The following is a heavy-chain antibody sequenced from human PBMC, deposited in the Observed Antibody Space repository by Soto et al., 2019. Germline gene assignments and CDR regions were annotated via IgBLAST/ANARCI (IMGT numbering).Heavy chain of an antibody. V-gene: IGHV1-69*13. D-gene: IGHD1-26*01. Sequence: GASVKVSCKASGGTFSSYAISWVRQAPGQGLEWMGGIIPIFGTANYAQKFQGRVTITADESTSTAYMGLSSLRSEDTAVYYCARGGGSYLAYFQHWGQGTLVTVSS. CDR2: IIPIFGTA. CDR1: GGTFSSYA. CDR3: ARGGGSYLAYFQH. J-gene: IGHJ1*01.